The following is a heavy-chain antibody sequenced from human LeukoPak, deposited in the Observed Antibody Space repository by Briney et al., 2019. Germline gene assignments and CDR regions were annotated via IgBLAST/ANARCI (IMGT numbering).Heavy chain of an antibody. V-gene: IGHV3-30*02. CDR3: VKDNPLDY. CDR2: IRHDGNKK. Sequence: PGGSLRLSCAASGFTFSSYWMSWVRQAPGKGLDWVAFIRHDGNKKLYADSVEGRFTISRDNSKNTLYLYVNSLRPDDSAVYYCVKDNPLDYWGQGTLVIVSS. CDR1: GFTFSSYW. J-gene: IGHJ4*02.